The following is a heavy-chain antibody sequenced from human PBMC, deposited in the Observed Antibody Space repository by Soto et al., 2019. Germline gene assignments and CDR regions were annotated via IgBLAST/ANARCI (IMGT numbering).Heavy chain of an antibody. CDR1: GFTFSSYA. V-gene: IGHV3-23*01. CDR3: AKDLGYCTNGVCYCMYYFDY. J-gene: IGHJ4*02. CDR2: ISGSGGST. Sequence: GGSLRLSCAASGFTFSSYAMSWVRQAPGKGLEWVSAISGSGGSTYYADSVKGRFTISRDNSKNTLYLQMNSLRAEDTAVYDCAKDLGYCTNGVCYCMYYFDYWGQGTLVTVSS. D-gene: IGHD2-8*01.